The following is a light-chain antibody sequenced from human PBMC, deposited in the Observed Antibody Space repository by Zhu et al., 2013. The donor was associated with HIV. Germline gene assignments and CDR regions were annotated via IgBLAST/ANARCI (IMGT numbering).Light chain of an antibody. V-gene: IGKV1-9*01. CDR2: AAS. Sequence: DIQMTQSPSFLSASVGDRVTITCWASQGISSYLAWYQQKPGKAPKLLIYAASTLQSGVPSRFSGSGSGTEFTLTISSLRPEDFATYYCQQVNSFPFTFGPGTKVISN. CDR3: QQVNSFPFT. J-gene: IGKJ3*01. CDR1: QGISSY.